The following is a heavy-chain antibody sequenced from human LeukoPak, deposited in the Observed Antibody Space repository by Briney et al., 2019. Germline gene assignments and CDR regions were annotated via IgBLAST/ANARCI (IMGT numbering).Heavy chain of an antibody. D-gene: IGHD5-12*01. CDR2: ISGSGGST. CDR1: GFTFSSYA. V-gene: IGHV3-23*01. J-gene: IGHJ4*02. CDR3: SKVNLVATFPFDY. Sequence: PGGSLRLSCAASGFTFSSYAMSWVRQAPGKGLEWVSAISGSGGSTYYADSVKGRFTISRDNSKNTLYVQMNSQRAEDTAVYYCSKVNLVATFPFDYLVQGTLVTVSS.